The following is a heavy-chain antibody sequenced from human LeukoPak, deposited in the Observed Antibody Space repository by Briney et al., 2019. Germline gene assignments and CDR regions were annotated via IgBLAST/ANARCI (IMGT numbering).Heavy chain of an antibody. CDR1: GYTFTGYY. CDR3: ARDRSSSSWYSDFDY. Sequence: ASVKVSCKASGYTFTGYYMHWVRQAPGQGLDWMGRINPNSGGTNYAQKFQGRVTMIRDTSISTAYMELSRLRSDDTAVYYCARDRSSSSWYSDFDYWGQGTLVTVSS. D-gene: IGHD6-13*01. CDR2: INPNSGGT. V-gene: IGHV1-2*06. J-gene: IGHJ4*02.